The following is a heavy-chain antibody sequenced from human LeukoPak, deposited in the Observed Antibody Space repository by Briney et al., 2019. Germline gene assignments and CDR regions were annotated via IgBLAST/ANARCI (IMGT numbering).Heavy chain of an antibody. V-gene: IGHV4-59*01. CDR2: IYYSGST. J-gene: IGHJ5*02. CDR3: ARGVVVVVAATHWFDP. D-gene: IGHD2-15*01. Sequence: SETLSLTCTVSGGSISSYYWSWIRQPPGKGLEWIGYIYYSGSTNYNPSLKSRVTISVDTSKNQFSLKLSSVTAADTAVYYCARGVVVVVAATHWFDPWGQGTLVTVSP. CDR1: GGSISSYY.